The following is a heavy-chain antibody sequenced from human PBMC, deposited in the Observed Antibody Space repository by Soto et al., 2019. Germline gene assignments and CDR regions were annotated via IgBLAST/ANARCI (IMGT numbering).Heavy chain of an antibody. CDR2: ISAYNGNT. V-gene: IGHV1-18*04. D-gene: IGHD2-21*02. Sequence: ASVKVSCKASGYTFTSYGISWVRQAPGQGLEWMGWISAYNGNTNYAQKLQGRVTMITDTSTSTAYMELRSLRSDDTAVYYCARLGYCGGDCYSHYFDYWGQGTLVTVSS. CDR3: ARLGYCGGDCYSHYFDY. CDR1: GYTFTSYG. J-gene: IGHJ4*02.